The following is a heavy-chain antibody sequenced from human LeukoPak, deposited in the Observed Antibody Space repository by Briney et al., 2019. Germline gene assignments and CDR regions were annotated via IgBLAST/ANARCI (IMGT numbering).Heavy chain of an antibody. D-gene: IGHD4-17*01. CDR1: GGSISSYY. CDR3: ARDNYGDHPYYYYGMDV. CDR2: IYTSGST. Sequence: SETLSLTCTVSGGSISSYYWSWIRQPAGKGLEWIGRIYTSGSTNYNPSLKSRVTMSVDTSKNRFSLKLSSVTAADTAVYYCARDNYGDHPYYYYGMDVWGQGTTVTVSS. V-gene: IGHV4-4*07. J-gene: IGHJ6*02.